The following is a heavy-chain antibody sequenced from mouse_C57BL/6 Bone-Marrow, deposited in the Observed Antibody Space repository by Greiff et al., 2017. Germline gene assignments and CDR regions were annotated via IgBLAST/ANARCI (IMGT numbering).Heavy chain of an antibody. J-gene: IGHJ1*03. D-gene: IGHD1-1*01. CDR2: SRNKANDYTT. CDR1: GFTFSDFY. V-gene: IGHV7-1*01. Sequence: EVQLVESGGGLVQSGRSLRLSCATSGFTFSDFYMEWVRQAPGKGLEWIAASRNKANDYTTEYSASVKGRFIVSRDTSQSILYLQMNALRAEDTAIYYCARDAFSSYSYWYFDVWGTGTTVTVSS. CDR3: ARDAFSSYSYWYFDV.